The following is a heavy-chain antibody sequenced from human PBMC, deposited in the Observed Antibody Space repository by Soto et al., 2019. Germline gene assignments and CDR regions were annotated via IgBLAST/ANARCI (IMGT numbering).Heavy chain of an antibody. J-gene: IGHJ4*02. CDR2: FDPEDGET. CDR3: ATYSQRIYGIFDY. D-gene: IGHD3-16*01. V-gene: IGHV1-24*01. Sequence: ASVKVSCKVSGYTLTELSIHWVRQAPGKGLEWMGGFDPEDGETIYAQKFQGRVTMTEDTSTDTAYMELSSLRSEDTAVYYRATYSQRIYGIFDYWGQGTLVTVSS. CDR1: GYTLTELS.